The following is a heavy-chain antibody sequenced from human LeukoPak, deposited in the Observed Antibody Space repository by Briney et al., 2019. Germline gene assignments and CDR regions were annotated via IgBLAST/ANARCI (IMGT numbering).Heavy chain of an antibody. CDR3: ARSSIGVYIVVVTAILDY. Sequence: PGGSLRLSCAASGFTFGSYSMNWVRQAPGKGLEWVATISISGTYIYYADSVKGRFTISRDNANNSLFLDMNSLRAEDTAVYYCARSSIGVYIVVVTAILDYWGQGTLVTVSS. CDR2: ISISGTYI. J-gene: IGHJ4*02. D-gene: IGHD2-21*02. CDR1: GFTFGSYS. V-gene: IGHV3-21*01.